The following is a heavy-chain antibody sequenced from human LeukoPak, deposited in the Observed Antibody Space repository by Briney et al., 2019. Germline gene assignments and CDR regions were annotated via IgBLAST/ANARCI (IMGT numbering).Heavy chain of an antibody. CDR2: ISYDGSNK. D-gene: IGHD3-22*01. V-gene: IGHV3-30*18. CDR1: GFTVSSNY. Sequence: PGGSLRLSCAASGFTVSSNYMSWVRQAPGKGLEWVAVISYDGSNKYYADSVKGRFTISRDNSKNTLYLQMNSLRAEDTAVYYCAKEIYDSSGYHPLYYGMDVWGQGTTVTVSS. CDR3: AKEIYDSSGYHPLYYGMDV. J-gene: IGHJ6*02.